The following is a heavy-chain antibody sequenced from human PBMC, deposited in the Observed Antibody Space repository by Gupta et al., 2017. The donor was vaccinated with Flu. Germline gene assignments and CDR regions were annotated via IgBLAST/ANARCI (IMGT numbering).Heavy chain of an antibody. D-gene: IGHD2-2*02. J-gene: IGHJ6*03. CDR2: ISWNSGSI. Sequence: EVQLVESGGGLVQPGRSLRLSCAASGFTFDDYAMHWVRQAPGKGLEWVSGISWNSGSIGYADSVKGRFTISRDNAKNSLYLQMNSLRAEDTALYYCAKAGCSSTSCYIYYYYYMDVWGKGTTVTVSS. CDR1: GFTFDDYA. V-gene: IGHV3-9*01. CDR3: AKAGCSSTSCYIYYYYYMDV.